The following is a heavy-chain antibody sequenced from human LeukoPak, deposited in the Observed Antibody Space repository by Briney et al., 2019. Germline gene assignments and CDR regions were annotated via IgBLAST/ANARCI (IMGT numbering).Heavy chain of an antibody. Sequence: ASVKVSCKASGYTFTGYYMHWVRQAPGQGLEWMGRINPNSGGTNYAQKFQGRVTMTRDTSISTAYMELSRLRSEDTAVYYCARDPRSDLACADYWGQGTLVTVSS. CDR3: ARDPRSDLACADY. CDR2: INPNSGGT. J-gene: IGHJ4*02. CDR1: GYTFTGYY. V-gene: IGHV1-2*06.